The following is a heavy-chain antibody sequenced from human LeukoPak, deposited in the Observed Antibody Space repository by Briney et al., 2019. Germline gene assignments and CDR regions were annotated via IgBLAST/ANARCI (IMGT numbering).Heavy chain of an antibody. D-gene: IGHD4-11*01. J-gene: IGHJ6*03. Sequence: TGGSLRLSCAASGFTVSSNYMSWVRQAPGKGLEWVSIIYSGGSTYYADSVKGRFTISRDNSKNTLYLQMNSLRAEDMAVYYCARDRTGQQLISRKEYYYMDVWGKGTTVTISS. CDR2: IYSGGST. CDR3: ARDRTGQQLISRKEYYYMDV. V-gene: IGHV3-66*01. CDR1: GFTVSSNY.